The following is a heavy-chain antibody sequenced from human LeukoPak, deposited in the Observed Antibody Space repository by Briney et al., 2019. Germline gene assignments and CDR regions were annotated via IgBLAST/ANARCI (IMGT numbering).Heavy chain of an antibody. CDR3: ARCTTGRTFGSLREIKRSREIDY. CDR1: GFTFSSYT. V-gene: IGHV3-21*01. CDR2: ITSSSSYI. Sequence: PGGSLRLSCAASGFTFSSYTMNWVRQAPGKGLEWVSSITSSSSYIYYADSVKGRFTISRDNAKNSLCLQMNSLRAEDTAVYYCARCTTGRTFGSLREIKRSREIDYWGQGTLVTVSS. J-gene: IGHJ4*02. D-gene: IGHD1-1*01.